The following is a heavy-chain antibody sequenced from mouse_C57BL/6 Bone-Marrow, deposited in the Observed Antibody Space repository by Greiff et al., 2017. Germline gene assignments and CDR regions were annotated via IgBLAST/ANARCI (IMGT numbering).Heavy chain of an antibody. V-gene: IGHV1-61*01. Sequence: QVQLQQPGAELVRPGSSVKLSCKASGYTFTSYWMDWVKQRPGQGLEWIGNIYPSDSATHYNQKFKDKATLTVEKSYRTAYMQLSSLTSEDSAVYYCARSGYYGSLFAYWGQGTLVTVSA. CDR3: ARSGYYGSLFAY. J-gene: IGHJ3*01. D-gene: IGHD1-1*01. CDR2: IYPSDSAT. CDR1: GYTFTSYW.